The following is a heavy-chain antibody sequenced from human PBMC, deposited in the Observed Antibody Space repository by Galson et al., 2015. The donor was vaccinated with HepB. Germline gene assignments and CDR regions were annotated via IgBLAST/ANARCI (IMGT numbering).Heavy chain of an antibody. J-gene: IGHJ4*02. CDR3: ARGLSRWLASHFDY. D-gene: IGHD6-19*01. V-gene: IGHV1-18*04. CDR1: GGTFTSYG. CDR2: ISAYNGNT. Sequence: SVKVSCKASGGTFTSYGISWVRQAPGQGLEWMGWISAYNGNTNYAQKLQGRVTMTTDTSTSTAYMELRSLRSDDTAVYYCARGLSRWLASHFDYWGQGTLVTVSS.